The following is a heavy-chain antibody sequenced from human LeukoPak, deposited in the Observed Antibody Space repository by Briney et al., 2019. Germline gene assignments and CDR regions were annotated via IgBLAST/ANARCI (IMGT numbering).Heavy chain of an antibody. Sequence: GGSLRLSCAASGFTFSTYEMNWVRQAPGKGLEWVSYISSSGSTIYYADSVKGRLTISRDNARKSLYLQMNSLRAEDTAVYYCARDLRASIAARPAYWGQGTLVTVSS. J-gene: IGHJ4*02. CDR1: GFTFSTYE. V-gene: IGHV3-48*03. CDR2: ISSSGSTI. CDR3: ARDLRASIAARPAY. D-gene: IGHD6-6*01.